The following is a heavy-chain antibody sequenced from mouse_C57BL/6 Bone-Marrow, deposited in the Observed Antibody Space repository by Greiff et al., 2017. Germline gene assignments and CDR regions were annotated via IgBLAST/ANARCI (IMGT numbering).Heavy chain of an antibody. CDR3: TGITTVVEGFAY. Sequence: EVKLVESGGGLVQPGGSMKLSCAASGFTFSDAWMDWVRQSPEKGLEWVAEIRNKANNHATYYAESVKGRFTISRDDSKSSVYLQMNSLRAEDTGIYYCTGITTVVEGFAYWGQGTLVTVSA. CDR2: IRNKANNHAT. J-gene: IGHJ3*01. D-gene: IGHD1-1*01. CDR1: GFTFSDAW. V-gene: IGHV6-6*01.